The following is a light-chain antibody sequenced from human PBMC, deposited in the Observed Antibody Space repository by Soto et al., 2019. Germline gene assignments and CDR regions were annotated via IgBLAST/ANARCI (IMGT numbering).Light chain of an antibody. CDR3: QQYNIWPPM. V-gene: IGKV3-15*01. CDR2: GAS. J-gene: IGKJ1*01. CDR1: QSVRSN. Sequence: EIVMTQSPATLSVSPGGRATLSCRASQSVRSNLAWYQQKPGQAPRLLIYGASTRATGIPARFSGSGSGTEFTLTISSLQSEDFAVFFCQQYNIWPPMFGQGTKVDIK.